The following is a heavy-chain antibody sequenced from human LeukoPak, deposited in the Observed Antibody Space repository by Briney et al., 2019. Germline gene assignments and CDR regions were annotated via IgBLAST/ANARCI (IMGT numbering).Heavy chain of an antibody. CDR1: GGSTSSGDYY. D-gene: IGHD3-16*01. Sequence: SETLSLTCTVSGGSTSSGDYYWSWIRQPPGKGLEWIGYIYYSGSTYYNPSLKSRVTISVDTSKNQFSLKLSSVTAADTAVYYCARSRGSSYGNWFDPWGQGTLVTVSS. V-gene: IGHV4-30-4*01. CDR3: ARSRGSSYGNWFDP. J-gene: IGHJ5*02. CDR2: IYYSGST.